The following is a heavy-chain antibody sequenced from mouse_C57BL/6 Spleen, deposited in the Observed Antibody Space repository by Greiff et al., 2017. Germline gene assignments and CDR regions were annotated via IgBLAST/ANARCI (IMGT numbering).Heavy chain of an antibody. Sequence: QVQLKESGAELVRPGASVTLSCKASGYTFTDYEMHWVKQTPVHGLEWIGAIDPETGGTAYNQKFKGKAILTADKSSSTAYMELRSLTSEDSAVYYCTGFTTVVVRRFADWGQGTLVTVSA. V-gene: IGHV1-15*01. J-gene: IGHJ3*01. CDR1: GYTFTDYE. CDR2: IDPETGGT. CDR3: TGFTTVVVRRFAD. D-gene: IGHD1-1*01.